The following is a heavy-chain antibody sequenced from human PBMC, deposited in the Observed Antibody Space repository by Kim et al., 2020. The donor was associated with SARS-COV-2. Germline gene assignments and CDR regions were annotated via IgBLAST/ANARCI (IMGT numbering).Heavy chain of an antibody. Sequence: GESLKISCKGSGYSFTSYWISWVRQMPGKGLEWMGRIDPSDSYTNYSPSFQGHVTISADKSISTAYLQWSSLKASDTAMYYCARHRGYSGYDWITYGYSYGYGYFDYWGQGTLVTVSS. CDR3: ARHRGYSGYDWITYGYSYGYGYFDY. J-gene: IGHJ4*02. CDR2: IDPSDSYT. V-gene: IGHV5-10-1*01. D-gene: IGHD5-12*01. CDR1: GYSFTSYW.